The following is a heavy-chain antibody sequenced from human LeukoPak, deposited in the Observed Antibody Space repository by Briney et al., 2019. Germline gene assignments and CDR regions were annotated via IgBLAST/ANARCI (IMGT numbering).Heavy chain of an antibody. J-gene: IGHJ4*02. V-gene: IGHV3-72*01. Sequence: PGGSLRLSCAASGFTFSDHYVDWVRQAPGKGLEWIVRIKKKANSYITEYAASVKGRSTLSRDDSPTSLCLQLTSLKTEDTAVYYCARATPLGYGSPFDSWGQGTLVTVSS. CDR3: ARATPLGYGSPFDS. CDR1: GFTFSDHY. D-gene: IGHD2-15*01. CDR2: IKKKANSYIT.